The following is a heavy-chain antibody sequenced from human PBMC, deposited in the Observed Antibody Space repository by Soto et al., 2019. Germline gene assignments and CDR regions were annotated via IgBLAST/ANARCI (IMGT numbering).Heavy chain of an antibody. V-gene: IGHV6-1*01. CDR1: GDSVSSDSAA. CDR2: TYYRFKWYN. CDR3: ARTTWLDYAFDI. Sequence: SQTLSLTCAISGDSVSSDSAAWNWIRQSPSRGLEWLGRTYYRFKWYNDYVGSVKSRITINPDTSKNQFSLQLSSMTPEDTAVYYCARTTWLDYAFDIWGQGTMVTVSS. J-gene: IGHJ3*02. D-gene: IGHD6-19*01.